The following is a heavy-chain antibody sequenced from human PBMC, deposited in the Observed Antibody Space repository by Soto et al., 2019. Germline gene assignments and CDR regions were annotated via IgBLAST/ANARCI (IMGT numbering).Heavy chain of an antibody. D-gene: IGHD1-1*01. CDR3: ARGLVPTSAYFYYYGMDV. Sequence: EVELVESGGGLVQPGGSLRLSCTASGFTFSSSEMNWVRQAPGKGLEWVSYIGSSARPIYYADSVKGRFTISRDNAKNSLYLQMNSLRVEYTAVYYCARGLVPTSAYFYYYGMDVWGQGTTVTVSS. CDR2: IGSSARPI. V-gene: IGHV3-48*03. J-gene: IGHJ6*02. CDR1: GFTFSSSE.